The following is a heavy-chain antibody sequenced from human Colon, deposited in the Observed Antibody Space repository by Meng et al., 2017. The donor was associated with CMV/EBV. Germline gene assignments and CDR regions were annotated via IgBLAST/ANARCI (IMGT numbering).Heavy chain of an antibody. CDR1: GFTFSNAW. D-gene: IGHD6-19*01. CDR2: IKSKTDGGTT. CDR3: ANWGITVAGSHTY. V-gene: IGHV3-15*01. J-gene: IGHJ4*02. Sequence: GESLKISCAASGFTFSNAWMSWVRQAPGKGLEWVGRIKSKTDGGTTDYAAPVKGRFTISRDDSKNTLYLQMNSLKTEDTAVYYCANWGITVAGSHTYWGQGTLVTVSS.